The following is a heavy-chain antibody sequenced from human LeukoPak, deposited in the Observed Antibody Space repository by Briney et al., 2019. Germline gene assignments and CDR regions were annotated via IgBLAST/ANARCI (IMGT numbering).Heavy chain of an antibody. D-gene: IGHD2-15*01. CDR1: GFTFSSYA. CDR3: ARGGSFLDY. J-gene: IGHJ4*02. CDR2: ISYDGSNK. Sequence: GGSLRLSCAASGFTFSSYAMHWVRQAPGKGLEWVAVISYDGSNKYYADSVKGRFTISRDNSKNTLYLQMNSLRAEDTAVYYCARGGSFLDYWGQGTLVTVSS. V-gene: IGHV3-30-3*01.